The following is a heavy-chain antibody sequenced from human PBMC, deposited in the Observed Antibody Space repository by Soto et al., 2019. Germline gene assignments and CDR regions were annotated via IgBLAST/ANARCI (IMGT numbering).Heavy chain of an antibody. J-gene: IGHJ4*02. CDR3: ARRAYATTGYYGSYSAY. CDR2: IYYRGRT. Sequence: SETLSLTCTVSGGSISSYYWSWIRQPPGKGLEWIGDIYYRGRTNYNASLKSRVTISLETSKNQFSLKLSSVTAADTAVCYCARRAYATTGYYGSYSAYWRQGTPAHVS. D-gene: IGHD3-22*01. V-gene: IGHV4-59*01. CDR1: GGSISSYY.